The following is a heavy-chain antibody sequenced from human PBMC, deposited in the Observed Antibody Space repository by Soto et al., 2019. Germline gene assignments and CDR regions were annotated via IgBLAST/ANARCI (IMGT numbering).Heavy chain of an antibody. CDR1: GGSFSGCY. V-gene: IGHV4-34*01. J-gene: IGHJ4*02. Sequence: SETLSLTCAVYGGSFSGCYWSWIRQPPGKGLEWIGEINHSGSTNYNPSLKSRVTISVDTSKNQFSLKLSSVTAADTAVYYCARGEHIVVVTPGWDYWGQGTLVTVSS. CDR2: INHSGST. D-gene: IGHD2-21*02. CDR3: ARGEHIVVVTPGWDY.